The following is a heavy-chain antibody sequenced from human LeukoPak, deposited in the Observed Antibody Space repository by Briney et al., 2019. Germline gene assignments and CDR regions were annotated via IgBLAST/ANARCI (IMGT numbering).Heavy chain of an antibody. CDR1: GYSFTSYW. J-gene: IGHJ3*02. D-gene: IGHD3-16*02. V-gene: IGHV5-51*04. CDR3: ARGGVELSPPVDAFDI. CDR2: IYPGGSDT. Sequence: GESLKISCKGSGYSFTSYWIGWVRQMPGKGLEWMGIIYPGGSDTRYSPSFQGQVTISADKPISTAYLQWSSLKASDTAMYYCARGGVELSPPVDAFDIWGQGTMVTVSS.